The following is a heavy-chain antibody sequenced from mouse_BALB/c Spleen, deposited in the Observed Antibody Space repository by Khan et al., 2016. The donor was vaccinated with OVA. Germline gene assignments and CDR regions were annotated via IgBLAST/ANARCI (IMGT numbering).Heavy chain of an antibody. J-gene: IGHJ3*01. V-gene: IGHV1-52*01. CDR1: GYTFTSYW. CDR2: IDPYDSET. CDR3: ARNPFAY. Sequence: QVQLQRSGAELVRPGASVKLSCEASGYTFTSYWMNWVKQSPEQGLEWIGRIDPYDSETHYNQNFKDKAILTVDKSSSTAYMQLSSLTSEDSAVDYGARNPFAYWGQGTLVTVSA.